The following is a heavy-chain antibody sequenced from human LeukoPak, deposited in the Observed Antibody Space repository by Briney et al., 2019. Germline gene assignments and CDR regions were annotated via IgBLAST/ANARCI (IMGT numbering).Heavy chain of an antibody. CDR3: ASQEAVAGTGYYYYYYMDV. J-gene: IGHJ6*03. D-gene: IGHD6-19*01. V-gene: IGHV1-46*01. Sequence: GASVKVSCKASGYTFTSYYMHWVRQAPGQGLEWMGIINPSGGSTSYAQKFQGRVTMTRDMSTSTVYMELSSLRSEDTAVYYCASQEAVAGTGYYYYYYMDVWGQGTLVTVSS. CDR2: INPSGGST. CDR1: GYTFTSYY.